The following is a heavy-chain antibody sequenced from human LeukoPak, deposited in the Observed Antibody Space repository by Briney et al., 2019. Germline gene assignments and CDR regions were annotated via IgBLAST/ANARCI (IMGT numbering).Heavy chain of an antibody. Sequence: GGSLRLSCAASGFTFSNYGIHWVRQAPGKGLEWVAVIWSDGINKYYVDSVKGRFTISRDNSKNTLCLQMNSLRADDTAVYYCARSTYSSSSYYFDYWGQGSLVTVSS. CDR2: IWSDGINK. CDR1: GFTFSNYG. D-gene: IGHD6-13*01. CDR3: ARSTYSSSSYYFDY. J-gene: IGHJ4*02. V-gene: IGHV3-33*01.